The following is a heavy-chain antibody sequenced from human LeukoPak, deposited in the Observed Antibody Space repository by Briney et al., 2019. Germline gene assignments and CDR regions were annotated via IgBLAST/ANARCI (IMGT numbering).Heavy chain of an antibody. CDR1: GGSFSGYY. D-gene: IGHD6-19*01. CDR2: INHSGST. CDR3: ARDGVAGGFDY. J-gene: IGHJ4*02. V-gene: IGHV4-34*01. Sequence: SEILSLTCAVYGGSFSGYYWSWIRQPPGKGLEWIGEINHSGSTNYNPSLKSRVTISVDTSKNQFSLKLSSVTAADTAVYYCARDGVAGGFDYWGQGTLVTVSS.